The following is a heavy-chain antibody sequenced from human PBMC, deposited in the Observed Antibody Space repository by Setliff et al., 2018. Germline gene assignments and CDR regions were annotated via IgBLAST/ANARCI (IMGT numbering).Heavy chain of an antibody. J-gene: IGHJ4*02. CDR3: ARDPSHDY. CDR2: IYHSGST. Sequence: SETLSLTCTVSGYSISSGYYWGWIRQPPGKALEWIGSIYHSGSTYYNPSLKSRVTISVDTSKNQFSLKLSSVTAADTAVYYCARDPSHDYWGQGTLVTVSS. V-gene: IGHV4-38-2*02. D-gene: IGHD2-2*01. CDR1: GYSISSGYY.